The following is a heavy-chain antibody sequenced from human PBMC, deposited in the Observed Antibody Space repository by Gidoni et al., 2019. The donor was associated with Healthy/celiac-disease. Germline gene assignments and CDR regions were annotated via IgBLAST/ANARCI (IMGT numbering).Heavy chain of an antibody. Sequence: QVQLQQWGAGLLKPSETLSLTCAVYGGSFSGYYWSWIRKPPGKGLDWIGEINHSGSTNYNPSLKRRVTISVDTSKNQFSLKLSSVTASDTAVYYCARGGGYCSSTSCYSTRYYYYYMDVWGKGTTVTVSS. CDR3: ARGGGYCSSTSCYSTRYYYYYMDV. CDR1: GGSFSGYY. V-gene: IGHV4-34*01. D-gene: IGHD2-2*02. J-gene: IGHJ6*03. CDR2: INHSGST.